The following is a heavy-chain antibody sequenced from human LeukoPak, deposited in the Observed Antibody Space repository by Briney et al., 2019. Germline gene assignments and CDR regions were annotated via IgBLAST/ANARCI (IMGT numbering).Heavy chain of an antibody. D-gene: IGHD2-15*01. V-gene: IGHV3-20*04. J-gene: IGHJ6*03. Sequence: GGSLRLSCAASGFTFDDYGMSWVRQAPGKGLEWVSGINWNGGSTGYADSVKGRFTISRDNAKNSLYLQMNSLRAEDTALYYCARVPLEPYCSGGSCYYYYYYMDVWGKGTTVTVSS. CDR3: ARVPLEPYCSGGSCYYYYYYMDV. CDR1: GFTFDDYG. CDR2: INWNGGST.